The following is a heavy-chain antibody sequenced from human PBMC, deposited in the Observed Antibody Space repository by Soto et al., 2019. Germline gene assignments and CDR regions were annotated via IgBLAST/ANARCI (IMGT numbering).Heavy chain of an antibody. D-gene: IGHD6-19*01. CDR3: ARSGAETSYSSGWYWYFEL. J-gene: IGHJ2*01. CDR2: ISAYNGNT. CDR1: GYTFTSYG. V-gene: IGHV1-18*01. Sequence: ASVKFSCKSSGYTFTSYGISWVRQAPGQGLEWMGWISAYNGNTNYAQKLQGRVTMTTDTSTSTAYMELRSLRSDDTAVYYCARSGAETSYSSGWYWYFELWGRGKLVT.